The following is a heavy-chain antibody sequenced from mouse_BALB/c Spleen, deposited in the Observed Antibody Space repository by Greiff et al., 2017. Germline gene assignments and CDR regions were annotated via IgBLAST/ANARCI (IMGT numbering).Heavy chain of an antibody. CDR3: AREGYDEGYYAMDY. Sequence: EVQLVESGGGLVQPGGSLKLSCAASGFDFSRYWMSWVRQAPGKGLEWIGEINPDSSTINYTPSLKDKFIISRDNAKNTLYLQMSKVRSEDTALYYCAREGYDEGYYAMDYWGQGTSVTVSS. J-gene: IGHJ4*01. CDR2: INPDSSTI. CDR1: GFDFSRYW. D-gene: IGHD2-2*01. V-gene: IGHV4-1*02.